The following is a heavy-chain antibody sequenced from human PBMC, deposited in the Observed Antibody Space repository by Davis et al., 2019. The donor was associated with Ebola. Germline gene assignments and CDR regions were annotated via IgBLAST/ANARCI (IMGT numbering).Heavy chain of an antibody. CDR3: ANVDTALDY. J-gene: IGHJ4*02. V-gene: IGHV4-34*01. CDR1: GGSFSGYF. Sequence: SETLSLTCAVYGGSFSGYFWTWIRQPPGKGLEWIGEINHSGSTNYNPSLKSRVTISVDTSKNQLSLKLSSVTAADTAVYYCANVDTALDYWGQGTLVTVSS. D-gene: IGHD5-18*01. CDR2: INHSGST.